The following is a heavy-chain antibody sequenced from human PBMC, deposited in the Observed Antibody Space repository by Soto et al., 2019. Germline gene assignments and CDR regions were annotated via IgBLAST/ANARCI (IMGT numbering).Heavy chain of an antibody. CDR3: AGDRSDDLNSYDAFDL. V-gene: IGHV4-61*01. J-gene: IGHJ3*01. Sequence: PSETLSLTCTVSGGSVSSSSHYWSWIRQPPGKGLEWIAYIYHTGSTSYNPSLKSRVTISVDMSKNQFSLRLDSVTAADTAVYYCAGDRSDDLNSYDAFDLWGQGTMVTVSS. D-gene: IGHD1-1*01. CDR2: IYHTGST. CDR1: GGSVSSSSHY.